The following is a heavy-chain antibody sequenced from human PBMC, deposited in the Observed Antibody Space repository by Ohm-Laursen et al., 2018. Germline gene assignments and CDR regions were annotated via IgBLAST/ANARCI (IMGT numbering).Heavy chain of an antibody. CDR3: ARDKRASSGTNPLWY. J-gene: IGHJ4*02. D-gene: IGHD6-19*01. V-gene: IGHV1-18*01. CDR2: ISAYNGNT. Sequence: SVKVSCKASGYTFTSYGISWVRQAPGQGLEWMGWISAYNGNTNYAQKLQGRVTMTTDTSTSTAYMELRSLRSDDTAVYYCARDKRASSGTNPLWYWGQRTLVTVSS. CDR1: GYTFTSYG.